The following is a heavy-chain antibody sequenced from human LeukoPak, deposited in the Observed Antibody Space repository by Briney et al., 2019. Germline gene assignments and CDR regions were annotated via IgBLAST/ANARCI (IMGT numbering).Heavy chain of an antibody. CDR3: ARRTDSSD. CDR2: ISGNGDST. J-gene: IGHJ4*02. Sequence: GSLRLSCAASGFTFSNYAMSWVRQAPGKGLEWVSTISGNGDSTYHADSVKGRFTISRDNSKNTLYLQMNSLRAEDTAVYFCARRTDSSDWGQGTLVAVSS. V-gene: IGHV3-23*01. CDR1: GFTFSNYA. D-gene: IGHD3-22*01.